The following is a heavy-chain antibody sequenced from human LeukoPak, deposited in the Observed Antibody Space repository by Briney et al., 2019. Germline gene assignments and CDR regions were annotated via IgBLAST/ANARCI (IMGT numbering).Heavy chain of an antibody. CDR3: ARDSDWAFDN. CDR2: INHNAETI. D-gene: IGHD2-21*02. V-gene: IGHV3-48*02. Sequence: GGSPRLSCAASGFTFSSDVMSWVRQAPGKGLEWVSYINHNAETIYYADSVKGRFTISRDNAKNVLYLQMNRLRDGDTAVYYCARDSDWAFDNWGQGTLVTVSS. J-gene: IGHJ4*02. CDR1: GFTFSSDV.